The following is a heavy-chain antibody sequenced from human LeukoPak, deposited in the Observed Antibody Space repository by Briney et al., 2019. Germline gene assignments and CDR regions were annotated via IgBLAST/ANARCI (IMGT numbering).Heavy chain of an antibody. CDR2: IYYSGST. Sequence: SETLSLTCTVSGGSSSSYYWSWIRPPPGKGLEWIGYIYYSGSTNYNPSLKSRVTISVDTSKNQFSLKLSSVTAADTAVYYCAGGLWFGASDYWGQGTLVTVSS. CDR3: AGGLWFGASDY. CDR1: GGSSSSYY. D-gene: IGHD3-10*01. J-gene: IGHJ4*02. V-gene: IGHV4-59*01.